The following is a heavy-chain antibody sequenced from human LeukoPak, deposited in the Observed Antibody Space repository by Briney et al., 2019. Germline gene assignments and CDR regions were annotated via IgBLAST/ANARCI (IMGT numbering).Heavy chain of an antibody. Sequence: ASVKVSCKASGYTFTSYGISWVRQAPGQGLEWMGWISAYNGNTNYAQKLHGRVTMTTDTSTSTAYMELRSLRSDDTAVYYCARDWDYGGNSGAFDYWGQGTLVTVSS. D-gene: IGHD4-23*01. CDR1: GYTFTSYG. J-gene: IGHJ4*02. CDR2: ISAYNGNT. CDR3: ARDWDYGGNSGAFDY. V-gene: IGHV1-18*01.